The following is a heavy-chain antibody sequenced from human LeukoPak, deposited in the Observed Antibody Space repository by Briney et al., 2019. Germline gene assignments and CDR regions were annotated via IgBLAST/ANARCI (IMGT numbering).Heavy chain of an antibody. J-gene: IGHJ4*02. CDR1: GYTFTDYY. CDR3: ATTNGDY. CDR2: VDPEDGET. D-gene: IGHD2-8*01. V-gene: IGHV1-69-2*01. Sequence: GASVKVSCKASGYTFTDYYMHWVQQAPGKGLEWMGRVDPEDGETIYAEKFQGRVTITADTSTDTAYMEPSSLRSEDTAVYYCATTNGDYWGQGTLVTVSS.